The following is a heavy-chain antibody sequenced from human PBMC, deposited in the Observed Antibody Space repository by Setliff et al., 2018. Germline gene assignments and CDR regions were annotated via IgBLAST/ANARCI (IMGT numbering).Heavy chain of an antibody. D-gene: IGHD2-2*01. Sequence: ASVKVSCKAPGYTFSNYGINWVRQAPGQGLEWMGWMSTYAQKFQGRVTMTTDTPTSTAYMELRSLTSDDTAVYYCARGPPDFVVVPAAAKFDYWGQGTPVTVSS. CDR1: GYTFSNYG. V-gene: IGHV1-18*01. CDR3: ARGPPDFVVVPAAAKFDY. J-gene: IGHJ4*02. CDR2: MSTY.